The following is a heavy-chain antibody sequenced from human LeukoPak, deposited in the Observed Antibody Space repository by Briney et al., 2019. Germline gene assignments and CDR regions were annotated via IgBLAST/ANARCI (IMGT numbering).Heavy chain of an antibody. V-gene: IGHV4-39*07. CDR1: GGSISSSSYY. J-gene: IGHJ4*02. D-gene: IGHD4-17*01. CDR2: IYYSGST. Sequence: SETLSLTCTVSGGSISSSSYYWGWIRQPPGKGLEWIGSIYYSGSTNYNPSLKSRVSISVDTSKNQFSLKLSSVTAAGTAVYYCARTGSTVTMLYPFDHWGQGTLVTVSS. CDR3: ARTGSTVTMLYPFDH.